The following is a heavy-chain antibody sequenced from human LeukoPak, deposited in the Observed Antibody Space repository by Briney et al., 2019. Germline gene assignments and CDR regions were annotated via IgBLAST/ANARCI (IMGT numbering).Heavy chain of an antibody. CDR3: ARPVPSRLGWFDP. J-gene: IGHJ5*02. CDR1: GGSISSRTYY. Sequence: SETLSLTCTVSGGSISSRTYYWGWIRQPPGKGLEWIGTIYYSGTTYYNPSLKSRVTISLDTSKNQFSLKLSSVTAADTAIYYCARPVPSRLGWFDPWGQGTLVTVSS. D-gene: IGHD1-1*01. V-gene: IGHV4-39*07. CDR2: IYYSGTT.